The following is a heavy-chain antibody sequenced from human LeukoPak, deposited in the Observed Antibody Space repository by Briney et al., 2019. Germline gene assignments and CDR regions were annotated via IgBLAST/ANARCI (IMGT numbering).Heavy chain of an antibody. CDR2: ISGSGGST. Sequence: PGGSLRLSCAASGFTFSSYAMSWVRQAPGKGLEWVSAISGSGGSTYYADSVKGRFTISRDKSKNTLYLQMNSLRAEDTAVYYCAKQGTDIVVVPAATPALGDAFDIWGQGTMVTVSS. D-gene: IGHD2-2*01. V-gene: IGHV3-23*01. J-gene: IGHJ3*02. CDR1: GFTFSSYA. CDR3: AKQGTDIVVVPAATPALGDAFDI.